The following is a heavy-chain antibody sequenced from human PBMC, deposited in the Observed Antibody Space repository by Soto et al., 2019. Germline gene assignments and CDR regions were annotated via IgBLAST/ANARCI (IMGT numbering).Heavy chain of an antibody. V-gene: IGHV3-53*01. D-gene: IGHD4-17*01. Sequence: EVQLVESGGGVIQPGGSLRLSCAASGFTVSSTYMSWVRQAPGKGLEWVSVIYSDGRTYYADSMKGRFTISRDNSKNTVFLQMNSLRAEDTSVYYCAKLPPGDTWGQGTLDIVSS. CDR1: GFTVSSTY. CDR3: AKLPPGDT. J-gene: IGHJ4*02. CDR2: IYSDGRT.